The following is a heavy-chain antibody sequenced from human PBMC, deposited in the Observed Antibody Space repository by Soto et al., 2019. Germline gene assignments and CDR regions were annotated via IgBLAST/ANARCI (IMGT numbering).Heavy chain of an antibody. V-gene: IGHV1-3*01. CDR2: INADKGDT. J-gene: IGHJ5*02. CDR3: ARGPLSGVATIWDYANWFDP. D-gene: IGHD5-12*01. Sequence: QAPLVQSGAEVKKPGASVKVSCKASGYSFTDFAMHWVRLASGQRLEWMGWINADKGDTKYSPKFQGRVTITRDTSATTVYMELRSPRSEDTAVYYCARGPLSGVATIWDYANWFDPWGQGSLVTVST. CDR1: GYSFTDFA.